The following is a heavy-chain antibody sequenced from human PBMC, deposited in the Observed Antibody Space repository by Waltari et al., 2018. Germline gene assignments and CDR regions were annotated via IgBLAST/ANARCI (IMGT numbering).Heavy chain of an antibody. D-gene: IGHD3-16*01. CDR3: ARGGEYVWKV. CDR2: TFHTGSS. CDR1: GDSVNSDSW. J-gene: IGHJ4*02. V-gene: IGHV4-4*02. Sequence: VQLQGSGPRMVTHSEHVFLSCAMSGDSVNSDSWWTWFRQRTGETLELIAETFHTGSSHYNPSLQSRVTILLDKSKNQFSLEMKYVTAADTAVYYCARGGEYVWKVWGQGALVIVSS.